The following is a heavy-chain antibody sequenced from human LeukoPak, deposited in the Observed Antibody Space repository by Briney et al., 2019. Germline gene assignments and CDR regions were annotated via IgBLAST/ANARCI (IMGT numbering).Heavy chain of an antibody. CDR1: GFAFNNYA. V-gene: IGHV3-23*01. CDR2: ISGSGTYT. CDR3: AEDQRLRPQYYFDS. J-gene: IGHJ4*02. Sequence: PGGSLRLSCLASGFAFNNYAMFWVRQTPGKGLEWVSGISGSGTYTYYADSVKGRFTISRDNSKNMLYLQMNSLRADDTAVFYCAEDQRLRPQYYFDSWGQGTLVTVSS.